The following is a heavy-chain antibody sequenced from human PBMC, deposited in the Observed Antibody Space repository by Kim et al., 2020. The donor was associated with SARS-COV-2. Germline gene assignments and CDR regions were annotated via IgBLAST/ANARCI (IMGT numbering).Heavy chain of an antibody. CDR1: GFAFNHYL. V-gene: IGHV3-7*05. D-gene: IGHD5-18*01. CDR3: ARGHLWLAD. J-gene: IGHJ4*02. CDR2: IKPDGSEK. Sequence: GGSLRLSCVASGFAFNHYLMSWVRQAPGKGLEWVASIKPDGSEKYYVDSVTGRFTISRDNAKNSLYLQMNSLRAEDTAVFYCARGHLWLADWGQGTLVPVSA.